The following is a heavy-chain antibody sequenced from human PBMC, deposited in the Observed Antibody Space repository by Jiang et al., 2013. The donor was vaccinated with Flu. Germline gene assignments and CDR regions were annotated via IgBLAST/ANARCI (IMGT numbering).Heavy chain of an antibody. CDR2: INTNTGNP. V-gene: IGHV7-4-1*02. D-gene: IGHD2-15*01. J-gene: IGHJ6*02. Sequence: CKASGYTFTSYAMNWVRQAPGQGLEWMGWINTNTGNPTYAQGFTGRFVFSLDTSVSTAYLQISSLKAEDTAVYYCARDWVVPPRRGMDVWGQGTTVTVSS. CDR3: ARDWVVPPRRGMDV. CDR1: GYTFTSYA.